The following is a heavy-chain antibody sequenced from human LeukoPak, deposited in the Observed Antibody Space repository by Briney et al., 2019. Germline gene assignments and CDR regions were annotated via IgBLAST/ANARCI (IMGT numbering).Heavy chain of an antibody. J-gene: IGHJ4*02. Sequence: ASVKVSCKASEYSITGNYIHWVRQAPGQGLEWMGIINPADGSASYQERFQGRVTVTRDTSTSTVYMELSSLRSEDMAMYYCARVSGGPYDYWGQGTLVTVSS. V-gene: IGHV1-46*01. CDR2: INPADGSA. D-gene: IGHD3-10*01. CDR3: ARVSGGPYDY. CDR1: EYSITGNY.